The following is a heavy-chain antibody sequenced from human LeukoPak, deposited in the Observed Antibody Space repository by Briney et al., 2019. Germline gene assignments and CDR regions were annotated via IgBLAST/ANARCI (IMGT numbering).Heavy chain of an antibody. CDR1: GYTFTGHY. CDR2: INPNSGGT. J-gene: IGHJ6*03. CDR3: AKGSRSIRYYYMDV. Sequence: ASVKVSCKASGYTFTGHYMHWVRQAPGQGLEWMGWINPNSGGTNYAQKFQGRGAMPRDTYISTAYMALSRLRSEDTAVYYCAKGSRSIRYYYMDVWGKGNTVTVSS. D-gene: IGHD3-3*01. V-gene: IGHV1-2*02.